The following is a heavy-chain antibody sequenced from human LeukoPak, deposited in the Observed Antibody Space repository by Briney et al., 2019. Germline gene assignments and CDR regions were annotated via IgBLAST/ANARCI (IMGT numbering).Heavy chain of an antibody. J-gene: IGHJ6*03. CDR3: ARDYYYYGSGSYEGNYYYYYYMDV. Sequence: PSQTLSLTCTVSGGSISSGSYYWSWIRQPAGKGLEWIGRIYTSESTNYNPSLKSRVTISVDTSKNQFSLKLSSVTAADTAVYYCARDYYYYGSGSYEGNYYYYYYMDVWGKGTTVTVSS. V-gene: IGHV4-61*02. CDR2: IYTSEST. D-gene: IGHD3-10*01. CDR1: GGSISSGSYY.